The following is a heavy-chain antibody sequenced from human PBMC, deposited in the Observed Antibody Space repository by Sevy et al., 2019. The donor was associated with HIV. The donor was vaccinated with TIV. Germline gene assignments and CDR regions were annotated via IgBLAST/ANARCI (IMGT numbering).Heavy chain of an antibody. CDR1: GGSISTHY. J-gene: IGHJ3*02. D-gene: IGHD1-26*01. CDR2: IQYSGST. Sequence: SETLSLTCTVSGGSISTHYWSWIRQPPGKGLEWIGYIQYSGSTNNNPSLKSRVTISIDTSKNQFSLKLSSVTAADTAVYYCARVGAWWVGSTGNAFDIWGQGTMVTVSS. CDR3: ARVGAWWVGSTGNAFDI. V-gene: IGHV4-59*11.